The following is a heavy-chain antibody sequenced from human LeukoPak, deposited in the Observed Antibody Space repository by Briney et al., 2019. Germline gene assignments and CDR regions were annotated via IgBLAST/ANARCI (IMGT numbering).Heavy chain of an antibody. D-gene: IGHD3-22*01. Sequence: SETLSLTCTVSGGSISSYYWSWIRQPAGKGLEWIGRIYTSGSTNYNPSLKSRVTMSVDTSKNQFSLKLSSVTAADTAVYYCARNPLHYYDSSGYYYFDYWGQGTLVTVSS. J-gene: IGHJ4*02. V-gene: IGHV4-4*07. CDR3: ARNPLHYYDSSGYYYFDY. CDR1: GGSISSYY. CDR2: IYTSGST.